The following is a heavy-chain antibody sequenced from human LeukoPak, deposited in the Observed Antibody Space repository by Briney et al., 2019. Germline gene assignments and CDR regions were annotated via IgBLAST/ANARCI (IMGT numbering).Heavy chain of an antibody. Sequence: ASVTVSFKAFGYTFDTSSISWVRQAPGQHLEWMGWISPNKGNTHYAQGVQGRVTMTTDTSRSTAYMELRSPRSDDTAVYYCTRVRNSNNWWGAFDIWGQGTMVTVSS. V-gene: IGHV1-18*01. CDR3: TRVRNSNNWWGAFDI. D-gene: IGHD1-1*01. CDR1: GYTFDTSS. CDR2: ISPNKGNT. J-gene: IGHJ3*02.